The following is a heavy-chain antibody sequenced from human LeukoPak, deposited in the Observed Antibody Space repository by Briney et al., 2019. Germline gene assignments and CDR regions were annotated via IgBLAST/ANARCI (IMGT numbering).Heavy chain of an antibody. D-gene: IGHD2-15*01. V-gene: IGHV4-4*02. J-gene: IGHJ4*02. CDR3: ARGYCSGGSCYGVYFDY. CDR1: GGSVSSSNW. CDR2: IYHSGST. Sequence: SETLSLTCAVSGGSVSSSNWWSWVRQPPGKGLEWIGEIYHSGSTNYNPSLKSRVTISVDKSKNQFSLKLSSVTAADTAVYYCARGYCSGGSCYGVYFDYWGQGTLVTVSS.